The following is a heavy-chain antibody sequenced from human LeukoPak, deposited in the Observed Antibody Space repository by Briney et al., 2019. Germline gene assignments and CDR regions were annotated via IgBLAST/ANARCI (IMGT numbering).Heavy chain of an antibody. V-gene: IGHV3-23*01. CDR2: ISGSGGST. CDR1: GFTFSSYA. D-gene: IGHD6-19*01. J-gene: IGHJ5*02. CDR3: AKVIAPSGYSSGWS. Sequence: GGSLRLSCAASGFTFSSYAMSWVRQAPGKGLEWVSAISGSGGSTYYADSVKGRSTISRDNSKNTLYLQMNSLRAEDTAVYYCAKVIAPSGYSSGWSWGQGTLVTVSS.